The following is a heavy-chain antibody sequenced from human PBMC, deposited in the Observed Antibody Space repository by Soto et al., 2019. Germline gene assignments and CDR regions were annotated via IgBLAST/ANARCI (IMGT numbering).Heavy chain of an antibody. V-gene: IGHV1-46*03. J-gene: IGHJ4*02. D-gene: IGHD3-3*01. CDR3: TRPGTIFGAIDY. CDR2: INPTGDST. Sequence: ASVKVSCKASGYPFTSYYMHWVRQAPGQGLEWMGKINPTGDSTTYAQKFEGRVTMTRDTSTSTVYMELSSLRSEDTAVYYCTRPGTIFGAIDYWGQGTQVTVSS. CDR1: GYPFTSYY.